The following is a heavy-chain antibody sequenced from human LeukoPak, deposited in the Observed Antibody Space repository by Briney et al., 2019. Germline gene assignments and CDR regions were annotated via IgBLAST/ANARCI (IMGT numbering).Heavy chain of an antibody. D-gene: IGHD3-9*01. Sequence: ASVKISCKASGYTFIDYYIHWVRQAPGQGLEWMGWINPNTGGTNYAQKFQGRVTMTRDTSISTAYMELSRLRSDDTALYYCARTFFDWSPYYYYYMDVWGKGTTVTISS. CDR3: ARTFFDWSPYYYYYMDV. J-gene: IGHJ6*03. CDR2: INPNTGGT. CDR1: GYTFIDYY. V-gene: IGHV1-2*02.